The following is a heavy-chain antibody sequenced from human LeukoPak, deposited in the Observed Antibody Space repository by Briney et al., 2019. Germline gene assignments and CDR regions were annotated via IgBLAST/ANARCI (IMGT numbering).Heavy chain of an antibody. Sequence: GESLKISCKGSGYSFTSYWIGWVRQMPGEGLEWMGIIYPGDSDTRYSPSFQGQVTISADKSISTAYLQWSSLKASDTAMYYCARHSISYYDILTGYYAPNYMDVWGKGTTVTISS. CDR3: ARHSISYYDILTGYYAPNYMDV. J-gene: IGHJ6*03. D-gene: IGHD3-9*01. CDR2: IYPGDSDT. V-gene: IGHV5-51*01. CDR1: GYSFTSYW.